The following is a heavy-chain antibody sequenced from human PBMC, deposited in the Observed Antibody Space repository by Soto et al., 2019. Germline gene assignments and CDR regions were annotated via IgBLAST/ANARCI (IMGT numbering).Heavy chain of an antibody. CDR3: AKAQLEPHHAFDI. CDR1: GFTFSSYA. V-gene: IGHV3-23*01. CDR2: ISGSGGST. J-gene: IGHJ3*02. Sequence: PGGSLRLSCAASGFTFSSYAMSWVRQAPGKGLEWVSAISGSGGSTYHADSVKGRFTISRDNSKNTLYLQMNSLRAEDTAVYYCAKAQLEPHHAFDIWGQGTMVTVSS. D-gene: IGHD1-1*01.